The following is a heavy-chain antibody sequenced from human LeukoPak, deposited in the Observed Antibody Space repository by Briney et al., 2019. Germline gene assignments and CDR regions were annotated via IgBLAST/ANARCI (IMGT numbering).Heavy chain of an antibody. J-gene: IGHJ5*02. D-gene: IGHD3-22*01. CDR3: ARCRLDSSGYYGTTHWFDP. V-gene: IGHV1-2*02. CDR1: GYTFTGYY. Sequence: ASVKVSCKASGYTFTGYYMHWVRQAPGQGLEWMGWINPNSGGTNYAQKFQGRVTMTRDTSISTAYMELRSLRSDDTAVYYCARCRLDSSGYYGTTHWFDPWGQGTLVTVSS. CDR2: INPNSGGT.